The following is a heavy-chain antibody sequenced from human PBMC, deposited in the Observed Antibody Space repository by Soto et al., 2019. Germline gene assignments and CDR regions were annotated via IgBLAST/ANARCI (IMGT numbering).Heavy chain of an antibody. CDR1: GGSLTKYY. J-gene: IGHJ4*02. V-gene: IGHV4-4*07. D-gene: IGHD3-3*01. CDR3: ASDNNDFWSLYPLAFDY. CDR2: ISTSGNV. Sequence: QVQLQESGPGLVKPSETLSLTCTVSGGSLTKYYWSWIRQPAGKGLEWIGRISTSGNVVSKASLRSRLTMSVDTSKNQYSLRLTSVTAADTAVYYCASDNNDFWSLYPLAFDYWGQGALVTVSS.